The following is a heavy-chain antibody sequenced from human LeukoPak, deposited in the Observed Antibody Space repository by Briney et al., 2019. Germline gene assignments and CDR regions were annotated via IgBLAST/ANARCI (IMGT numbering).Heavy chain of an antibody. CDR2: IYPGDSDT. V-gene: IGHV5-51*01. CDR3: ARRGTTCTGDKCYSDGLDY. CDR1: GFSFTNYW. J-gene: IGHJ4*02. D-gene: IGHD2-15*01. Sequence: RGESLKISCTGSGFSFTNYWIDWVRQVPGKGLEYMGIIYPGDSDTRYSPSFQGQVTISADKSISTAYLQWSSLKASDTAIYYCARRGTTCTGDKCYSDGLDYCGQGTLVSVSS.